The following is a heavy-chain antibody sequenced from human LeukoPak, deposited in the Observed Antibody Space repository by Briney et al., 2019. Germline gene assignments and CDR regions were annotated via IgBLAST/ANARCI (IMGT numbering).Heavy chain of an antibody. CDR3: ARDLPTAL. Sequence: PRGSLRLSCAASGFTFSSYSMNWVRQAPGKGLEWVSYISSSSSTIYYADSVKGRFTISRDNAKNSLYLQMNSLRAEDTAVYYCARDLPTALWGQGTLVTVSS. D-gene: IGHD2-2*01. CDR1: GFTFSSYS. V-gene: IGHV3-48*01. CDR2: ISSSSSTI. J-gene: IGHJ4*02.